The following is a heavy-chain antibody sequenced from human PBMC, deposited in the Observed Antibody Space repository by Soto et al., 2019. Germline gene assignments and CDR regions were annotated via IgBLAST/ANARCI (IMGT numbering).Heavy chain of an antibody. J-gene: IGHJ5*02. CDR2: IYYSGST. V-gene: IGHV4-31*03. CDR3: ARETSITIFGVVKGLGWFDP. Sequence: QVQLQESGPGLVKPSQTLSLTCTVSGGSISSGGYYWSWIRQHPGKGLEWIGYIYYSGSTYYNPSLKSRVTISVDTSKNQFSLKLSSVTAADTAVYYCARETSITIFGVVKGLGWFDPWGQGTLVTVSS. CDR1: GGSISSGGYY. D-gene: IGHD3-3*01.